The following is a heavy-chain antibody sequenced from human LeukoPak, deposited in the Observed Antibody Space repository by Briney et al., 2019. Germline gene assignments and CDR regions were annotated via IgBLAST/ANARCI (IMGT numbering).Heavy chain of an antibody. Sequence: SETLSLTCTVSGGSISSYYWSWIRQPAGKGLEWIGRIYTSGSTNYNPSLKSRVTMSVDTSKNQFSLKLSSVTAADTAVYYCAREPLRYCSSTSCGGSAFDIWGQGTMVTVSS. CDR2: IYTSGST. V-gene: IGHV4-4*07. CDR3: AREPLRYCSSTSCGGSAFDI. D-gene: IGHD2-2*01. CDR1: GGSISSYY. J-gene: IGHJ3*02.